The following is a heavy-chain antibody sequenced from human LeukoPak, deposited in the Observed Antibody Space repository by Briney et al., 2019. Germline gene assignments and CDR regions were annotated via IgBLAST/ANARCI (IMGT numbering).Heavy chain of an antibody. J-gene: IGHJ4*01. V-gene: IGHV4-39*07. Sequence: SETLSLTCTVSGGSISSSSYYWGWIRQPPGKGLEWIGSIYHSGSTYSNPSLEIRVTISVDTSKNQFSLKLRSVTAADTAVYYCAREILYGSTSYYVWGHGTLVTVSS. D-gene: IGHD3-22*01. CDR2: IYHSGST. CDR3: AREILYGSTSYYV. CDR1: GGSISSSSYY.